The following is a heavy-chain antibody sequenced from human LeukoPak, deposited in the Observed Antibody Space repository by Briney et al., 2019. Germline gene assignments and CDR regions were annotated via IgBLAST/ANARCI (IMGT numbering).Heavy chain of an antibody. CDR2: IKPDGSER. J-gene: IGHJ4*02. D-gene: IGHD6-13*01. V-gene: IGHV3-7*04. CDR1: GFPFSRYW. CDR3: ARLAAGSDYFDY. Sequence: GGSLRLSCAASGFPFSRYWMSWVRQAPGKGLEWVANIKPDGSERHYVDSVKGRFTFSRDNAKNSLYLQMNGLRAEDMAVYYCARLAAGSDYFDYWGQGTLVTVSS.